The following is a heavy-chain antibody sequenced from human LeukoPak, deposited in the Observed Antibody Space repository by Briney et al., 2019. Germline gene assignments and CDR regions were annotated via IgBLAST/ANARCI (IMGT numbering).Heavy chain of an antibody. CDR1: GDSIRSYY. D-gene: IGHD6-6*01. J-gene: IGHJ4*02. CDR2: IYYRGNT. V-gene: IGHV4-59*01. Sequence: PSETLSLTCTVSGDSIRSYYWSWIRQPPGKGLEWIGYIYYRGNTNYNPSLKSRVIISIDTAKNKFSLKLSSVTAADTAVYFCARDSPPQYASSSAGFDYWGQGTLVTVSS. CDR3: ARDSPPQYASSSAGFDY.